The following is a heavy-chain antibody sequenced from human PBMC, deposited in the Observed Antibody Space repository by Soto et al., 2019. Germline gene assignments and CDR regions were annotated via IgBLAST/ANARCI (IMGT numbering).Heavy chain of an antibody. D-gene: IGHD4-17*01. J-gene: IGHJ6*03. V-gene: IGHV4-59*08. CDR2: IYYSGST. CDR1: GGSISSYY. Sequence: SETLSLTCTVSGGSISSYYWSWIRQPPGKGLEWIGNIYYSGSTNYNPSLKSRVTISVDTSKNQFSLKLSSVTAADTAVYFCARVLRDYPFYYYYMDVWGKGTTVTVSS. CDR3: ARVLRDYPFYYYYMDV.